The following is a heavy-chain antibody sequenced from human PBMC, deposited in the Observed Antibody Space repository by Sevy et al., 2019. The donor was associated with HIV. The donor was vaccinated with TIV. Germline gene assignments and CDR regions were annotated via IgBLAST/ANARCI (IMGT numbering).Heavy chain of an antibody. V-gene: IGHV3-21*01. CDR2: ISSSSSYI. CDR3: GRNYDSSGYRMAWFDP. Sequence: GGSLRLSCAASGFTFSSYSMNWVRQAPGKGLEWVSSISSSSSYIYYADSVKGRFTISRDNAKNSLYLQMNSLRAEDTAVYYCGRNYDSSGYRMAWFDPWGQGTLVTVSS. CDR1: GFTFSSYS. D-gene: IGHD3-22*01. J-gene: IGHJ5*02.